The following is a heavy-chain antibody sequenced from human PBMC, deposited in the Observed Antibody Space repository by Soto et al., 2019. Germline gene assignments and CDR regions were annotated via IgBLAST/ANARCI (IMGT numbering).Heavy chain of an antibody. CDR2: FDPEDGET. Sequence: GASVKVSCKVSGYTLTELSMHWVRQAPGKGLEWMGGFDPEDGETIYAQKFQGRVTMTEDTSTDTAYMELSSLRSEDTAVYYCATRVAVAGTNWFDPWGQGTLVTVSS. V-gene: IGHV1-24*01. CDR3: ATRVAVAGTNWFDP. CDR1: GYTLTELS. J-gene: IGHJ5*02. D-gene: IGHD6-19*01.